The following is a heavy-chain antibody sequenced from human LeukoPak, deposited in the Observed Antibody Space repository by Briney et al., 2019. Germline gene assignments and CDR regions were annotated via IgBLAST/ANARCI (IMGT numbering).Heavy chain of an antibody. D-gene: IGHD1-14*01. V-gene: IGHV4-59*02. CDR2: LFYTGTS. CDR3: ARDTGYYYYMDV. J-gene: IGHJ6*03. CDR1: GDSVSNSS. Sequence: PSETLSLTCTVSGDSVSNSSWSWIRQPPGQGLEWIGHLFYTGTSNYNPSLKSRVAMSLDTSKNQFSLKLNSVTAADTAVYYCARDTGYYYYMDVWGKGTTVTVSS.